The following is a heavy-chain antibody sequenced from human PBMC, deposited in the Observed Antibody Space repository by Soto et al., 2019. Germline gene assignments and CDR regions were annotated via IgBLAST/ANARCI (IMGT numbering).Heavy chain of an antibody. CDR3: ASLISSAFDY. D-gene: IGHD3-3*02. CDR1: GGSIKSYY. CDR2: IYYSGST. Sequence: SENPSLTSPCSGGSIKSYYWSWIRQPPGKGLEWIGYIYYSGSTNYNPSLKSRVTISVDTSKNQFSLKLSSVTAADTAVYYCASLISSAFDYWGQGTLVTV. V-gene: IGHV4-59*01. J-gene: IGHJ4*02.